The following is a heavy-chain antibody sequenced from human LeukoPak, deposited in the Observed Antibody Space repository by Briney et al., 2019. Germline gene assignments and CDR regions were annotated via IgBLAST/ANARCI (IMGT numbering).Heavy chain of an antibody. V-gene: IGHV1-69*05. J-gene: IGHJ4*02. CDR1: GGTFSSYA. Sequence: SSVKVSCKASGGTFSSYAISWVRQAPGQGLEWMGRIIPIFGTANYAQKFQGRVTITTDESRSTAYMELSSLRSEDTAVYYCARDRPGYGDLIDYWGQGTLVTVSS. CDR3: ARDRPGYGDLIDY. CDR2: IIPIFGTA. D-gene: IGHD4-17*01.